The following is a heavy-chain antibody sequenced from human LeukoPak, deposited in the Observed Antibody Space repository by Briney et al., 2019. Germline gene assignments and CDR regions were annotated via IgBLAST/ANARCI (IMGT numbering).Heavy chain of an antibody. CDR2: LYYSGLST. J-gene: IGHJ4*02. CDR3: ARLGCSSASCYPGN. V-gene: IGHV4-39*01. CDR1: GGSISSSYYY. D-gene: IGHD2-2*01. Sequence: SETLSLTCTVSGGSISSSYYYWGWVRQPPGKGLEWIGSLYYSGLSTYYNPSLKSRVTISVDTSKNQFSLKLNSVTAADTAVYYCARLGCSSASCYPGNWGQGTLVTVSS.